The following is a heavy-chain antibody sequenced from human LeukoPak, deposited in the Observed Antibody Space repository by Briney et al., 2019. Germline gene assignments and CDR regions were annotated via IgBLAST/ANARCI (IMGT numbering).Heavy chain of an antibody. D-gene: IGHD6-19*01. Sequence: GGSLRLSCAASALTFSNAWMSWVRQAPGKGLEWVGRIKSKTDGGTTDYAAPVKGRFTISRDDSKNTLYLQMNSLKTEDTAVYYCTTSGPLAVARSRPLKKIFDYWGQGTLVTVSS. CDR3: TTSGPLAVARSRPLKKIFDY. J-gene: IGHJ4*02. V-gene: IGHV3-15*01. CDR1: ALTFSNAW. CDR2: IKSKTDGGTT.